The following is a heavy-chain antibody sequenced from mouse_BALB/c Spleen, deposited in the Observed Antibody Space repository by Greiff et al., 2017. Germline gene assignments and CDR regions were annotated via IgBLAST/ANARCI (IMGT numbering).Heavy chain of an antibody. CDR1: GFTFSSYG. J-gene: IGHJ2*01. CDR3: ARPDWGFDY. D-gene: IGHD4-1*01. Sequence: EVQLVESGGDLVKPGGSLKLSCAASGFTFSSYGMSWVRQTPDKRLEWVATISSGGSYTYYPDSVKGRFTISRDNAKNTLYLQMSSLKSEDTAMYYCARPDWGFDYWGQGTTLTVSS. V-gene: IGHV5-6*01. CDR2: ISSGGSYT.